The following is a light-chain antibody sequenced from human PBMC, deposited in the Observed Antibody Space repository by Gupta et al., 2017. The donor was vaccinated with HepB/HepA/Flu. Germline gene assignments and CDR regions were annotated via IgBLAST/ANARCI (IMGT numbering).Light chain of an antibody. J-gene: IGKJ1*01. Sequence: DIVMTQSPDSLAVSLGERATIYCKSSQSVLYSSNNKDYLSWYQQKPGQPPKLLISWSSIRESGVPDRFSGSGSGTDFTLTISSLQAADVAVYYCHQSYTTPQTFGQETKVEI. CDR3: HQSYTTPQT. V-gene: IGKV4-1*01. CDR2: WSS. CDR1: QSVLYSSNNKDY.